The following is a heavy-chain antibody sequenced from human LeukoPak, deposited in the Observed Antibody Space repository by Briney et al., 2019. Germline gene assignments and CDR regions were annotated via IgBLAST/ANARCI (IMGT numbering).Heavy chain of an antibody. D-gene: IGHD3-22*01. J-gene: IGHJ4*02. V-gene: IGHV3-7*01. CDR1: GFTFSSYW. CDR3: ARWVNYYDSSGYYWHPLDY. CDR2: IKQDGSEK. Sequence: GGSLRLSCAASGFTFSSYWMSWVRQAPGKGLEWVANIKQDGSEKYYVDSVKGRFTISRDNAKNSLYLQMNSLRAEDTAVYYCARWVNYYDSSGYYWHPLDYWGQGTPVTVSS.